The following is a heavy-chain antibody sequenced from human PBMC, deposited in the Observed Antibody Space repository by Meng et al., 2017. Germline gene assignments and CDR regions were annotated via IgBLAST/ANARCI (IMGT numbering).Heavy chain of an antibody. CDR1: GYTLSSDG. CDR2: INTYNGKT. CDR3: ATRGNPYLNC. Sequence: QGQLVQYGAEVKKPGASVKVFCEASGYTLSSDGFSWVRQAPGQGLEWLGWINTYNGKTDYAQKFQGRITMTTDTFTSTAYMELRNLRSDDTAVYYCATRGNPYLNCWGQGTLVTASS. J-gene: IGHJ4*02. V-gene: IGHV1-18*01.